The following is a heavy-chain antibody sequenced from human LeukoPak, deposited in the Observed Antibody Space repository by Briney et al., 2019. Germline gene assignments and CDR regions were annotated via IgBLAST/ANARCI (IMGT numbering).Heavy chain of an antibody. CDR3: ARLVGYCSGGSCYSEYNWFDP. J-gene: IGHJ5*02. CDR2: SSSSGSTI. CDR1: GFTFSNAW. D-gene: IGHD2-15*01. Sequence: PGGSLRLSCAASGFTFSNAWMSWVRQAPGKGLEWVSYSSSSGSTIYYADSVKGRFTISRDNAKNSLYLQMNSLRAEDTAVYYCARLVGYCSGGSCYSEYNWFDPWGQGTLVTVSS. V-gene: IGHV3-11*04.